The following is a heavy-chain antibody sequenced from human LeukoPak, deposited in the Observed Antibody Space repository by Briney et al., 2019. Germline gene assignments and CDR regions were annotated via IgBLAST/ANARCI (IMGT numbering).Heavy chain of an antibody. Sequence: PGGSLRLSCAASGFTFTTYGMSWVRQAPGKGLEWVCSIDRSGSLYYEDSVKGRFTISRDNAENSLYLQMSSLRAEDTAVYYCARINTPMASSLDCWGQGTLVTVSS. CDR1: GFTFTTYG. J-gene: IGHJ4*02. V-gene: IGHV3-21*01. CDR2: IDRSGSL. CDR3: ARINTPMASSLDC. D-gene: IGHD5-18*01.